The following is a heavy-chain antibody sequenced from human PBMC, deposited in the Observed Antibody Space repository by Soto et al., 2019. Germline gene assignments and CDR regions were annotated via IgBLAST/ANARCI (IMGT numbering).Heavy chain of an antibody. J-gene: IGHJ4*02. CDR2: ISGSGGST. D-gene: IGHD3-22*01. V-gene: IGHV3-23*01. Sequence: GSLRLSCAASGFTFSSYAMSWVRQAPGKGLEWVSAISGSGGSTYYADSVKGRFTISRDNSKNTLYLQMNSLRAEDTAVYYCAKDPATYDSSGYYFDYWGQGTLVTVSS. CDR3: AKDPATYDSSGYYFDY. CDR1: GFTFSSYA.